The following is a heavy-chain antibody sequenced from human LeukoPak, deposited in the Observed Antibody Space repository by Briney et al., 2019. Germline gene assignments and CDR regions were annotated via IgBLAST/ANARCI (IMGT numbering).Heavy chain of an antibody. CDR3: AREGALLWFGELFRNWFDP. CDR2: IYTSGST. D-gene: IGHD3-10*01. CDR1: GGSISSGSYY. Sequence: SQTLSLTCTVSGGSISSGSYYWSWIRQPAGKGLEWIGRIYTSGSTNYNPSLKSRVTISVDTSKNQFSLKLSSVTAADAAVYYCAREGALLWFGELFRNWFDPWGQGTLVTVSS. J-gene: IGHJ5*02. V-gene: IGHV4-61*02.